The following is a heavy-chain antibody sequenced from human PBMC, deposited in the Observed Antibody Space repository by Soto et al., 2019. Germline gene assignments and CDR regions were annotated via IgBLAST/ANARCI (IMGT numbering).Heavy chain of an antibody. CDR1: GVSISSYY. CDR2: LYYSGGP. V-gene: IGHV4-59*01. CDR3: ARRAVNYGYGYYMDV. Sequence: SETLSLTCTVSGVSISSYYWTWIRQPPGKGLEWIGYLYYSGGPNYNPSLKSRVTISIDTSKNQFSLKLSSVTAADTAVYYCARRAVNYGYGYYMDVWGKGTTVTVSS. J-gene: IGHJ6*03. D-gene: IGHD3-16*01.